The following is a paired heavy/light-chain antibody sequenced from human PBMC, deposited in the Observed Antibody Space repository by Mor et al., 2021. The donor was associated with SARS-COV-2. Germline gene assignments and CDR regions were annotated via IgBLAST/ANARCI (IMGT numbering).Light chain of an antibody. CDR2: EVT. J-gene: IGLJ3*02. CDR1: SRDVGGYNY. V-gene: IGLV2-14*01. Sequence: QSALTQPASVSGSPGQSITISCTGTSRDVGGYNYVSWYQHHPGKVPKVMIYEVTNRPSGVSDRFSGSKSGNTASLTISGLQAEDEADYYCSSYTSNSNSWVFGGGTKLTVL. CDR3: SSYTSNSNSWV.
Heavy chain of an antibody. CDR1: GGSISSSC. CDR2: ICVSDTT. CDR3: VRGGSGDISWFDP. J-gene: IGHJ5*02. Sequence: QVQLQESGPGLVKPSETLSLTCTVSGGSISSSCWSWIRQPAGKGLEWIGRICVSDTTKYNPSLKSRVILSIDTSKKEFSLKLTSVTAADTAVYHCVRGGSGDISWFDPWGQGTLVTVSS. D-gene: IGHD2-15*01. V-gene: IGHV4-4*07.